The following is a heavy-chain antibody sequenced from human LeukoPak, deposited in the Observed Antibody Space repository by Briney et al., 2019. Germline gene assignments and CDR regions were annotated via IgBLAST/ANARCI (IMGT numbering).Heavy chain of an antibody. V-gene: IGHV1-18*01. Sequence: ASVKVSXKASGYTFTSYGISWVRQAPGQGLEWIGWISAYNGNTNYAQKLQGRVTMTTDTSTSTAYMELRSLRSDDTAVHYCARDRAYYYDSSGYVYYYYYYMDVWGKGTTVTVSS. CDR1: GYTFTSYG. J-gene: IGHJ6*03. CDR3: ARDRAYYYDSSGYVYYYYYYMDV. CDR2: ISAYNGNT. D-gene: IGHD3-22*01.